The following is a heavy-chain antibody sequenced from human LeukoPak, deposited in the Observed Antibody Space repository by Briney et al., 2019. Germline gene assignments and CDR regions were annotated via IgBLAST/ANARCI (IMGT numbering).Heavy chain of an antibody. J-gene: IGHJ4*02. CDR2: IIPIFGTA. CDR1: GGTFSSYA. D-gene: IGHD3-10*01. V-gene: IGHV1-69*13. CDR3: ARDRDGEFDY. Sequence: SVRVSCTASGGTFSSYAISWVRQAPGQGLEWMGGIIPIFGTANYAQKFQGRVTITADESTSTAYMELSSLRSEDTAVYYCARDRDGEFDYWGQGTLVTVSS.